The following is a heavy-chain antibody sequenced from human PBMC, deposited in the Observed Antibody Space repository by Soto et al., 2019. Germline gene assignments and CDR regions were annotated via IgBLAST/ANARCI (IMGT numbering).Heavy chain of an antibody. CDR1: GYTFTSYA. CDR2: INAGNGNT. CDR3: ASSYYYDSSGYSSLYYYYGMDV. D-gene: IGHD3-22*01. Sequence: APVKVSCKASGYTFTSYAMHWVRQAPGQRLEWMGWINAGNGNTKYSQMFQGRVTITRDTSASTAYMELSSLRSEDTAVYYCASSYYYDSSGYSSLYYYYGMDVWGQGTTVTVSS. J-gene: IGHJ6*02. V-gene: IGHV1-3*01.